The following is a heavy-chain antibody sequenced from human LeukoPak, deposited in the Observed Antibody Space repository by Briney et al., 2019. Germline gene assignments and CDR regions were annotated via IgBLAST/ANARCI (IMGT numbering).Heavy chain of an antibody. D-gene: IGHD6-19*01. J-gene: IGHJ4*02. CDR2: INNDGTIT. Sequence: GGSLRLSCAASGFTFSNYWMHWVRQVPGKGLVWVSRINNDGTITDYADSVKGRFTISRDNAKNTLYLQMNSLRAEDTAVYYCARVSSGEQWLAFDYWGQGTLATVFS. V-gene: IGHV3-74*01. CDR1: GFTFSNYW. CDR3: ARVSSGEQWLAFDY.